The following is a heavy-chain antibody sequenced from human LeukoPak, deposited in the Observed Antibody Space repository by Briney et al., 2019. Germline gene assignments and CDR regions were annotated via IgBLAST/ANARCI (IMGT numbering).Heavy chain of an antibody. CDR3: AREYSGSDN. D-gene: IGHD3-10*01. Sequence: PGGSLRLYCTTSGFTFGDYAMSWVRQAPGKGLEWVGFIRSKHYGATTEYAASVKGRFTISRDDSKSIAYLQMNSLKTEDTAVYYCAREYSGSDNWGQGLLVTVSS. CDR1: GFTFGDYA. V-gene: IGHV3-49*04. J-gene: IGHJ4*02. CDR2: IRSKHYGATT.